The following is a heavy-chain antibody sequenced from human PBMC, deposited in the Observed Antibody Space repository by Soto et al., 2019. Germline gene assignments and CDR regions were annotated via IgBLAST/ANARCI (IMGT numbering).Heavy chain of an antibody. Sequence: QVPLVESGGGVVQPGRSLRLSCAASGFTFSSYGMHWVRQAPGKGLEWVAVISYDGSNKYYADSVKGRFTISRDNSKNTLYLQMNSLRAEDTAVYYCAKDAPSDSGSYPDYWGQGTLVTVSS. D-gene: IGHD1-26*01. J-gene: IGHJ4*02. CDR1: GFTFSSYG. V-gene: IGHV3-30*18. CDR2: ISYDGSNK. CDR3: AKDAPSDSGSYPDY.